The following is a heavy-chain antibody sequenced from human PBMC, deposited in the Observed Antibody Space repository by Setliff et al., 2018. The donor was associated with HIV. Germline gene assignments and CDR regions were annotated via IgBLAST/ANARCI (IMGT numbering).Heavy chain of an antibody. CDR3: AKRRGSGTLYDAFDP. CDR2: VYASGET. D-gene: IGHD3-10*01. Sequence: PSETLSLTCTVSGDSISSYSWNWIRQPPGRGLEWIGYVYASGETNYNPSLKSRVTISLDASQTRCSLTLASVTATDTAVYFCAKRRGSGTLYDAFDPWGQGILVTVSS. J-gene: IGHJ5*02. CDR1: GDSISSYS. V-gene: IGHV4-4*08.